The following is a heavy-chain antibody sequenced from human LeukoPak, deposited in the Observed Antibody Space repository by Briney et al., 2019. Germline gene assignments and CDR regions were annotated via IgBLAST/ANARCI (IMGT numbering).Heavy chain of an antibody. D-gene: IGHD3-10*01. Sequence: SEPLSLTCTVSGGSISSSSYYWGWIRQPPGKGLEWIANIYYNGITHYNPSLKSRVTISVDTSKNQFSLKLTSVTAADTAVYYCARQPHAFDNWFDPWGQGTLVTVSS. V-gene: IGHV4-39*01. J-gene: IGHJ5*02. CDR3: ARQPHAFDNWFDP. CDR1: GGSISSSSYY. CDR2: IYYNGIT.